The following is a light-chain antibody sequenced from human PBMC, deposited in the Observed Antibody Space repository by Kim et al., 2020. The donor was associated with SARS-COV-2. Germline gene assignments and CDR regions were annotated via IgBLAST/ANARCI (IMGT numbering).Light chain of an antibody. CDR3: NSRDRESTGNLYV. CDR1: SLRRYY. CDR2: DKN. Sequence: SSELTQDPAVSVALGQTVTITCQGDSLRRYYASWYQQKPGQAPVLVMYDKNNRPSGIPDRFSGSSSGDTASLTITGAQAADEADYDCNSRDRESTGNLYV. J-gene: IGLJ1*01. V-gene: IGLV3-19*01.